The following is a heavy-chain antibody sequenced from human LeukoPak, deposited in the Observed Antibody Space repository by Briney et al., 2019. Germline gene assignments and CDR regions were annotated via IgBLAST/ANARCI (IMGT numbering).Heavy chain of an antibody. CDR3: ARQYSSSDYDY. CDR1: GYRLTSYW. J-gene: IGHJ4*02. V-gene: IGHV5-51*01. CDR2: IYPGDSDI. D-gene: IGHD6-6*01. Sequence: GESLKISCKGSGYRLTSYWIAWVRQMPGKGLEWMGIIYPGDSDIRYGPSFQGQVTISADKSISTAYLQWSSLKASDTAMYYCARQYSSSDYDYWGQGTLVTVSS.